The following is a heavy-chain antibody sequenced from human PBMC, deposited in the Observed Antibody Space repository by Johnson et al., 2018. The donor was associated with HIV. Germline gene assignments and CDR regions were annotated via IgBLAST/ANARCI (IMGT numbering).Heavy chain of an antibody. CDR2: IKQDGSDK. V-gene: IGHV3-7*03. J-gene: IGHJ3*02. D-gene: IGHD4-23*01. CDR1: EFNFNKAW. Sequence: VQLVESGGGCARPGGSLRLSCAVSEFNFNKAWMSWVRQAPGKGLEWVANIKQDGSDKNYADSVKGRFTISRDNSKNTLYLQMNSLRVEDTAVYYCAKDYHDDYGGNYHDAFDIWGQGTMVTVSS. CDR3: AKDYHDDYGGNYHDAFDI.